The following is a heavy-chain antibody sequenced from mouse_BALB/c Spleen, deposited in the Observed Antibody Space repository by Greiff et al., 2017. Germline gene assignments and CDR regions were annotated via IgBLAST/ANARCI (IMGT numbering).Heavy chain of an antibody. Sequence: QVQLKESGAELMKPGASVKISCKATGYTFSSYWIEWVKQRPGHGLEWIGEILPGSGSTNYNEKFKGKATFTADTSSNTAYMQLSSLTSEDSAVYYCARGVTTQKGWYFDVWGAGTTVTVSS. CDR2: ILPGSGST. D-gene: IGHD2-3*01. CDR1: GYTFSSYW. CDR3: ARGVTTQKGWYFDV. V-gene: IGHV1-9*01. J-gene: IGHJ1*01.